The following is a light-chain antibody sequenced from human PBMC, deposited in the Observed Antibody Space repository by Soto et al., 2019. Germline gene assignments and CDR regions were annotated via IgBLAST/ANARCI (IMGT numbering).Light chain of an antibody. CDR1: QSVSSN. CDR2: GAS. J-gene: IGKJ1*01. Sequence: IVLTQSPGTLSLSPWQRATLSCRASQSVSSNLAWYQQKPGQAPRLLIYGASTRATGIPARFSGSGSGTEFTLTISSLQPEDFATYYCQQLNSYPRTFGQGTKVDIK. CDR3: QQLNSYPRT. V-gene: IGKV3-15*01.